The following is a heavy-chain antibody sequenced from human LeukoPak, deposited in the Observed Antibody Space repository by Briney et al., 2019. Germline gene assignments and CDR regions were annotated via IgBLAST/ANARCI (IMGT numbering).Heavy chain of an antibody. CDR3: ARVLRIAAADTNWFDP. D-gene: IGHD6-13*01. CDR2: IYHSGST. V-gene: IGHV4-38-2*02. J-gene: IGHJ5*02. Sequence: SETLSLTCTVSGYSISSGYYWGWIRQPPGKELEWIGSIYHSGSTYYNPSLKSRVTISVDTSKNQFSLKLSSVTAADTAVYYCARVLRIAAADTNWFDPWGQGTLVTVSS. CDR1: GYSISSGYY.